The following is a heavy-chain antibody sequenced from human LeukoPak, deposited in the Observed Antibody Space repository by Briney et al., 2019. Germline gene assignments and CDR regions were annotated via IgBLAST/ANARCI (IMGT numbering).Heavy chain of an antibody. V-gene: IGHV4-61*02. CDR3: AREELRYFDWLLPDY. J-gene: IGHJ4*02. D-gene: IGHD3-9*01. CDR1: GGSITNGGYY. Sequence: SETLSLTCTVSGGSITNGGYYWSWIRQPAGKGLEWIGRIYTTGSTNYNPSLKSRVTISVDTSKNQFSLKLSSVTAADTAVYYCAREELRYFDWLLPDYWGQGTLVTVSS. CDR2: IYTTGST.